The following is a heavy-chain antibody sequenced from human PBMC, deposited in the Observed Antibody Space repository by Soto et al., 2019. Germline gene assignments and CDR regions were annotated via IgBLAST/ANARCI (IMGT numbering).Heavy chain of an antibody. J-gene: IGHJ6*02. CDR1: GFTFSSYG. Sequence: PWGSLRLSCAASGFTFSSYGMHWVRQAPGKGLEWVAVISYDGSNKYYAASVKGRFTISRDNSKNTLNLQMNSRRDEDTAVYYGAKERSGYDWCLHVWGQGTTVAV. CDR3: AKERSGYDWCLHV. D-gene: IGHD5-12*01. V-gene: IGHV3-30*18. CDR2: ISYDGSNK.